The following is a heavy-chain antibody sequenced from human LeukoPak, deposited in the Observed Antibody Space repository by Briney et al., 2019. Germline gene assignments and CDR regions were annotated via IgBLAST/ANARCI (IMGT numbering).Heavy chain of an antibody. D-gene: IGHD2-21*02. Sequence: PGGSLRLSCAASGFTFSSYGMSWVRQAPGKGLEWVSGIVGSDGSTYYADSVKGRFTISRDNSKNTLYQQMNSLRAEDTAVYYCAKDACEGGDCFGWFDPWGQGTLVTVSS. CDR1: GFTFSSYG. CDR2: IVGSDGST. CDR3: AKDACEGGDCFGWFDP. V-gene: IGHV3-23*01. J-gene: IGHJ5*02.